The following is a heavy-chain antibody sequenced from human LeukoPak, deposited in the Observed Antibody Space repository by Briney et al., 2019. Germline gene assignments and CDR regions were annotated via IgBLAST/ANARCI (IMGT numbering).Heavy chain of an antibody. V-gene: IGHV3-43D*03. J-gene: IGHJ4*02. Sequence: PGGSLRLSCAASGFTFDDYAMHWVCQAPGKGLEWVSLISWDGGSTYYADSVKGRFTISRDNSKNSLYLQMNSLRAEDTALYYCAKSHTLLAAAALFDYWGQGTLVTVSS. CDR2: ISWDGGST. D-gene: IGHD6-13*01. CDR3: AKSHTLLAAAALFDY. CDR1: GFTFDDYA.